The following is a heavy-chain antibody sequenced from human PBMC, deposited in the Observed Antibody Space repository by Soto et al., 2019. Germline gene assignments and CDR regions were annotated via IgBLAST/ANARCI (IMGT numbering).Heavy chain of an antibody. V-gene: IGHV3-30*18. J-gene: IGHJ4*02. CDR1: GFTFSSFT. D-gene: IGHD3-16*01. Sequence: GGSLRLSCAGSGFTFSSFTMHWVRQAPGKGLEWVAVISYDGSNKYYADSVKGRFTISRDNSKNTLYLQMNSLRAEDTAVYYCAKDRVGPFDYWGQGTLVTVSS. CDR2: ISYDGSNK. CDR3: AKDRVGPFDY.